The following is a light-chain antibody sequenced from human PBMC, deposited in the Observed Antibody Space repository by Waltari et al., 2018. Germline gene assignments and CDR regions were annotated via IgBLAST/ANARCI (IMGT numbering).Light chain of an antibody. J-gene: IGLJ1*01. CDR3: CSYAVTSSSYV. V-gene: IGLV2-11*01. Sequence: QSVLTQPPSVSGSPGHSVTISCTGTSSDVGGYDFVSWYQQAPGKAPKLLIFDVTKRPSGVPSRFSASKSGNTASLTISGLQAEDEADYYCCSYAVTSSSYVFGGGTKVIV. CDR2: DVT. CDR1: SSDVGGYDF.